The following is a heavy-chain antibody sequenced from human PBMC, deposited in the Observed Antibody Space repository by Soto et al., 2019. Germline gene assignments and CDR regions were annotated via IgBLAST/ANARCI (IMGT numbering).Heavy chain of an antibody. CDR1: GGSFSGYY. V-gene: IGHV4-34*01. Sequence: QVQLQQWGAGLLKPSETLSLTCAVYGGSFSGYYWSWIRQPPGKGLEWIGEINHSGSTNYNPSLKSRVNISVDTSKTQCSLKLSSVTAADTAVYYCARGQLPLDYWGQGTLVTVSS. CDR3: ARGQLPLDY. J-gene: IGHJ4*02. CDR2: INHSGST. D-gene: IGHD1-26*01.